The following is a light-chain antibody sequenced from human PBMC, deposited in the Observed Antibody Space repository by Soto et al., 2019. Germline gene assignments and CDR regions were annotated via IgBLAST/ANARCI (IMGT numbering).Light chain of an antibody. J-gene: IGKJ2*01. CDR2: GAS. V-gene: IGKV3D-15*01. Sequence: EIVMTQSPATLSVSPGERATLSCRASQSVSSSLAWYQHKPGQAPMLLIYGASIRATGIPGRFSGSGSGTEFTLTISSLQSEDFAAYYCQQYSNRYTFGQGTKLEIK. CDR3: QQYSNRYT. CDR1: QSVSSS.